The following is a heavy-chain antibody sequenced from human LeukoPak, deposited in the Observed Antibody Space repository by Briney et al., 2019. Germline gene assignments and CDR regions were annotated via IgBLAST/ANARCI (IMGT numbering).Heavy chain of an antibody. CDR3: ARDRRRRLQLWLRRGYYYGMDV. CDR2: ISSSSSYI. CDR1: GFTFSSYS. Sequence: PGGSLRLSCAASGFTFSSYSMNWVRQAPGKGLEWVSSISSSSSYIYYADSVKGRFTISRDNAKNSLYLQMNSLRAEDTAVYYCARDRRRRLQLWLRRGYYYGMDVWGQGTTVTVSS. V-gene: IGHV3-21*01. D-gene: IGHD5-18*01. J-gene: IGHJ6*02.